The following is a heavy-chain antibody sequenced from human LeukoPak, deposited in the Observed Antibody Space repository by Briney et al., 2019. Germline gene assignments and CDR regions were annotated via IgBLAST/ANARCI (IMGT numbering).Heavy chain of an antibody. CDR2: IKGDGSDK. J-gene: IGHJ4*02. V-gene: IGHV3-7*01. CDR1: GFTFSSSW. Sequence: GGSLRLSCAASGFTFSSSWMAWVRQAPGKGLEWLANIKGDGSDKNYVDSVKGRFTISRDNAKNSLFLQMSSLRGEDTALYYCATEHWGPNSWGQGTLVTVSS. CDR3: ATEHWGPNS. D-gene: IGHD3-16*01.